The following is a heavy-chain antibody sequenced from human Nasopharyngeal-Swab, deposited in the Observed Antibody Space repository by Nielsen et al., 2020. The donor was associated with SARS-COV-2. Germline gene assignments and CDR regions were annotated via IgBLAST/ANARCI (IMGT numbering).Heavy chain of an antibody. Sequence: SVKVSCNASGYTFTSYAISWVRQAPGQGLEWMGRIIPILGIANYAQKFQGRVTITADKSTSTAYMELSSLRSEDTAVYYCARWGRTDGGNPRYFDYWGQGTLVTVSS. J-gene: IGHJ4*02. CDR1: GYTFTSYA. V-gene: IGHV1-69*04. CDR2: IIPILGIA. D-gene: IGHD4-23*01. CDR3: ARWGRTDGGNPRYFDY.